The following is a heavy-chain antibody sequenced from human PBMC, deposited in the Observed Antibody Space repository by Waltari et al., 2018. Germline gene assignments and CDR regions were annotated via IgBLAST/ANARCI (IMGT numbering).Heavy chain of an antibody. CDR2: INHSGST. V-gene: IGHV4-34*01. D-gene: IGHD2-21*02. CDR1: GGSFSGYY. Sequence: QVQLQQWGAGLLKPSETLSLTCAVYGGSFSGYYWSWIRQPPGKGLEWIGEINHSGSTNYNPSLKSRVTISVDTSKNQFSLKLSSLTAADTAVYYCARARIWGGNSGYFDLWGRGTLVPVSS. CDR3: ARARIWGGNSGYFDL. J-gene: IGHJ2*01.